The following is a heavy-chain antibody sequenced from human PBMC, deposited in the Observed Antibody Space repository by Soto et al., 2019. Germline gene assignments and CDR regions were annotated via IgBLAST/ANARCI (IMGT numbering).Heavy chain of an antibody. D-gene: IGHD3-16*01. CDR1: GFTFSSYG. J-gene: IGHJ4*02. Sequence: QVQLVESGGGVVQPGRSLRLSCAASGFTFSSYGMHWVRQAPGKGLEWVAVISYDGSNKYYADSVKGRFTISRDNSKNTLYMQMNSLRAEDTAVYYCAKRWGGWPSNWGQGTLVTVSS. CDR2: ISYDGSNK. CDR3: AKRWGGWPSN. V-gene: IGHV3-30*18.